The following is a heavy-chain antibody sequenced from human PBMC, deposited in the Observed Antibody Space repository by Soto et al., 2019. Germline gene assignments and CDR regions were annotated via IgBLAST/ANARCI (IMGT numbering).Heavy chain of an antibody. CDR1: GGSFSGYY. CDR2: INHSGST. D-gene: IGHD2-2*01. Sequence: PSETLSLTCAVYGGSFSGYYWSWIRQPPGKGLEWIGEINHSGSTNYNPSLKSRVTISVDTSKNQFSLKLSSVTAADTAVYYCARAAPVVPAARFSRGGPPYGMDVWGQGTTVT. V-gene: IGHV4-34*01. J-gene: IGHJ6*02. CDR3: ARAAPVVPAARFSRGGPPYGMDV.